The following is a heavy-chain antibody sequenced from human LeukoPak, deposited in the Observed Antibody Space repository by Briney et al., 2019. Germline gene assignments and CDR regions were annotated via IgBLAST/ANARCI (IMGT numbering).Heavy chain of an antibody. V-gene: IGHV3-48*03. CDR1: GFTFSSYE. CDR2: ISSSGSII. CDR3: AKIGSSSGYDY. D-gene: IGHD3-22*01. Sequence: GGSLRLSCAASGFTFSSYEMNWVRQAPGKGLEWVSYISSSGSIIHYADSVKGRFTISRDNAKNSLYLQMNSLRAEDTAVYYCAKIGSSSGYDYWGQGTLVTVSS. J-gene: IGHJ4*02.